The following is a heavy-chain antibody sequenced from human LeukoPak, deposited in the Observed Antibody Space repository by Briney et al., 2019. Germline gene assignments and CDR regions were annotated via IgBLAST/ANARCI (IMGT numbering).Heavy chain of an antibody. CDR3: ARDKTGTYYFDY. CDR1: GFTFSSYW. V-gene: IGHV3-7*03. Sequence: GGSLRLSCAASGFTFSSYWMRWVRQAPGKGLEWVANIKQDGSEKYYVDSVKGRFTISRDNDKNSLYLQMNSLRAEETAVYYCARDKTGTYYFDYWGQGTLVTVSS. D-gene: IGHD3-10*01. CDR2: IKQDGSEK. J-gene: IGHJ4*02.